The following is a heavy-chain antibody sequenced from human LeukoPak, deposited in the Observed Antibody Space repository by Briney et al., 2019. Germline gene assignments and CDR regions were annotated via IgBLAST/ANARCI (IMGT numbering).Heavy chain of an antibody. Sequence: PGRSLRLSCAASGFTFSSYGMHWVRQAPGKGLEWVEVIWYDGSNKYYADSVKGRFTISRDNANNSLYLQLNSLTVEDTAVYYCARDLDYGLDYWGQGTLVTVSS. CDR2: IWYDGSNK. D-gene: IGHD4-17*01. J-gene: IGHJ4*02. CDR1: GFTFSSYG. V-gene: IGHV3-33*01. CDR3: ARDLDYGLDY.